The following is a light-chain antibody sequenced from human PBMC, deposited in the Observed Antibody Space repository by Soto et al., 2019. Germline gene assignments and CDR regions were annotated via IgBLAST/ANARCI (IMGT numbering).Light chain of an antibody. J-gene: IGKJ3*01. CDR3: HQYNNWPST. V-gene: IGKV3-15*01. CDR2: GAS. CDR1: QSVSSN. Sequence: EIVMTQSPATLSVSPGEIATLACRASQSVSSNLDWYQQKPCQAHRLLIYGASNRATVIPARFSGSGSGTEFTRTISILQSEDFAVYYWHQYNNWPSTFCPGTKVDLK.